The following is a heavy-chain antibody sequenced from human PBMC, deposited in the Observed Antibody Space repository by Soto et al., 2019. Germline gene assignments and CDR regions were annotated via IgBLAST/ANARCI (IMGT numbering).Heavy chain of an antibody. V-gene: IGHV4-31*03. D-gene: IGHD4-17*01. J-gene: IGHJ6*01. CDR3: ARTFSYSYGDHRDLHSVCARGSSVLGSAGM. Sequence: ASETLSLTCTVSGGSISSGGYYWSWIRQHTGKGLEWIGYIYYSGSTYYNPSLKSRVTISVDTSKNQFSLKLSSVTAADTAVYYCARTFSYSYGDHRDLHSVCARGSSVLGSAGM. CDR2: IYYSGST. CDR1: GGSISSGGYY.